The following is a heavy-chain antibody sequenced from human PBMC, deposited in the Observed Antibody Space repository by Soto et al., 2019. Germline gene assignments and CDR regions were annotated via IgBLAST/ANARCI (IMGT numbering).Heavy chain of an antibody. J-gene: IGHJ6*02. CDR1: GFTFSSYA. CDR2: ISDSGGST. CDR3: AMRRRGYCSSTSCYTSYYYYGMDV. D-gene: IGHD2-2*02. Sequence: PGGSLRLSCAASGFTFSSYAMSWVRQAPGKGLEWVSGISDSGGSTYYADSVKGRFTISRDNSKNTLYLQMNSLRAEDTAVYYSAMRRRGYCSSTSCYTSYYYYGMDVWGQGTTVTVYS. V-gene: IGHV3-23*01.